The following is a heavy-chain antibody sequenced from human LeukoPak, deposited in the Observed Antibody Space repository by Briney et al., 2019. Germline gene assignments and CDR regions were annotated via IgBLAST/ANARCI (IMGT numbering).Heavy chain of an antibody. D-gene: IGHD5-18*01. V-gene: IGHV3-53*01. J-gene: IGHJ6*03. CDR3: AKRGGYSYANTPYFYYMDV. Sequence: GGSLRLSCAASGFTVSTNYMTWVRQAPGKGLEWVSLIYSGGSTDYADSVKGRFTISRDNSKNTLYLQMISLRAEDTAVYYCAKRGGYSYANTPYFYYMDVWGKGTTVTVSS. CDR2: IYSGGST. CDR1: GFTVSTNY.